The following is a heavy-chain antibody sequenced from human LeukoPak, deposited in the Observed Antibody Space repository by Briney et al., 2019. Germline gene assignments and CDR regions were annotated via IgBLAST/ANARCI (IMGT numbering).Heavy chain of an antibody. CDR2: ISGSGGST. D-gene: IGHD3-22*01. CDR3: AKARGTVVPPFDY. V-gene: IGHV3-23*01. Sequence: PGGSLRLSCAASGFTFSSYAMSWSRQAPGKGLEWVPSISGSGGSTYYADSVKGRFTVSRDNSKNTLYLQMNSLRAEDTAVYYCAKARGTVVPPFDYWGQGTLATVSS. J-gene: IGHJ4*02. CDR1: GFTFSSYA.